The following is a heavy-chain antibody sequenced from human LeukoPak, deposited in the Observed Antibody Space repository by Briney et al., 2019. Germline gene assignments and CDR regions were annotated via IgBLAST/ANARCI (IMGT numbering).Heavy chain of an antibody. CDR3: ARDGVQLERPRDWFDP. V-gene: IGHV3-7*01. J-gene: IGHJ5*02. CDR2: IKQDGSEK. CDR1: GFTFSTYW. D-gene: IGHD1-1*01. Sequence: GGSLRLSCAASGFTFSTYWMSWVRQTPGKGLEWVANIKQDGSEKYYVDSVKGRFTISRDNAKNSLYLQMNSLRAEDTAVYYRARDGVQLERPRDWFDPWGQGTLVTVSS.